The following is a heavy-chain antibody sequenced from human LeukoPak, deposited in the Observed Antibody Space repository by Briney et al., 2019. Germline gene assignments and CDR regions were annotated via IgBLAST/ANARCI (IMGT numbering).Heavy chain of an antibody. D-gene: IGHD6-19*01. Sequence: GGSLRLSCAASGFTFSSYAMHWVRQAPGKGLEWVAVISYDGSNKYYADSVKGRFTISRDNSKNTLYLQMNSLRVEDTAVYYCASEPEYSSGWHFDYWGQGTLVTVSS. CDR3: ASEPEYSSGWHFDY. V-gene: IGHV3-30*04. CDR1: GFTFSSYA. CDR2: ISYDGSNK. J-gene: IGHJ4*02.